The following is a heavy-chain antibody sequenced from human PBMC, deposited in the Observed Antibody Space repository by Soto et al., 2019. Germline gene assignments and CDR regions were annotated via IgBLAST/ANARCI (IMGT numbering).Heavy chain of an antibody. CDR1: GGSFSGYY. V-gene: IGHV4-34*01. Sequence: PSLPCAVYGGSFSGYYWSWIRQPPGKGLEWIGEINHSGSTNYNPSLKSRVTISVDTSKNQFSLKLSSVTAADTAVYYCASGAENSSSWLPYYYYGMGVWGQGTTFTVSS. J-gene: IGHJ6*02. D-gene: IGHD6-13*01. CDR2: INHSGST. CDR3: ASGAENSSSWLPYYYYGMGV.